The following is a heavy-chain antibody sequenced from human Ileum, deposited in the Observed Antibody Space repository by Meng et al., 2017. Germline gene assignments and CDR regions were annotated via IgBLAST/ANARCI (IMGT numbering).Heavy chain of an antibody. CDR2: SDHFGNT. Sequence: VQLQQWGAGLLQPSETLSLTCAVFGVSLSGYYCNWFLQPPGKGLEWIGGSDHFGNTIHNPSLKGRLTISVDTSKNQISPRLTSVIAADTAVYYCVYFWSGYFTSGQGTLVTVSS. V-gene: IGHV4-34*01. J-gene: IGHJ5*02. CDR1: GVSLSGYY. CDR3: VYFWSGYFT. D-gene: IGHD3-3*01.